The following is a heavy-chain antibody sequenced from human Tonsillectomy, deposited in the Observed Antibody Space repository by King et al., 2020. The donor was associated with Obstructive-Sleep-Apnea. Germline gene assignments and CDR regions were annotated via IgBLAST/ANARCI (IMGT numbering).Heavy chain of an antibody. CDR2: ISYSGST. Sequence: VQLQESGPGLVKPSETLSLTCTVSGDSISSYYWSWIRQPPGKGLEWIGYISYSGSTNYNPSLKSRVTISLDTSKNQFSLKVTSVTAADTAVYYCARVGVDHDILSGHNRHRDWFDPWGQGILVTVSS. V-gene: IGHV4-59*01. CDR1: GDSISSYY. D-gene: IGHD3-9*01. J-gene: IGHJ5*02. CDR3: ARVGVDHDILSGHNRHRDWFDP.